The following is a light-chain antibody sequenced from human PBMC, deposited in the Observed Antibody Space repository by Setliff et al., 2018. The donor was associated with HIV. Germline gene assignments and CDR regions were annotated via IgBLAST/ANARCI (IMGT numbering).Light chain of an antibody. V-gene: IGLV2-11*01. CDR2: EVS. Sequence: QSVLTQPRSVSGSPGQSVTISCTGSSTDVGGYKYVSWYQQHPGKAPKLMIYEVSKRPSGVPDRFSGSKSGNMASLTVSGLQAEDEADYYCSSYAGSLYVFGTGTKVTVL. CDR1: STDVGGYKY. CDR3: SSYAGSLYV. J-gene: IGLJ1*01.